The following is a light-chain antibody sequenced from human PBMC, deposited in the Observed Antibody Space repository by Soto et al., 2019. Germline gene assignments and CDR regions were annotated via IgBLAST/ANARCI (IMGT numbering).Light chain of an antibody. V-gene: IGLV2-14*03. CDR1: SSDVGDYNY. CDR2: DVS. J-gene: IGLJ2*01. Sequence: QSALTQPASVSGSPGQSITISCTATSSDVGDYNYVSWYQQHPGKAPKLMIYDVSNRPSGVSDRFSGSKSGNTASLTISGLQAEDEADYYCSSYATSGTFLVFGGGTQLTVL. CDR3: SSYATSGTFLV.